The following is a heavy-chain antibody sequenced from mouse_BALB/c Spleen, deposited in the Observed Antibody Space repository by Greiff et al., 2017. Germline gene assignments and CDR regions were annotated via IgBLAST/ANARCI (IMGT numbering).Heavy chain of an antibody. Sequence: EVQVVESGGDLVKPGGSLKLSCAASGFTFSSYGMSWVRQTPDKRLEWVATISSGGSYTYYPDSVKGRFTISRDNAKNTLYLQMSSLKSEDTAMYYCARGYYRYDQAWFAYWGQGTLVTVSA. CDR3: ARGYYRYDQAWFAY. V-gene: IGHV5-6*01. J-gene: IGHJ3*01. CDR2: ISSGGSYT. CDR1: GFTFSSYG. D-gene: IGHD2-14*01.